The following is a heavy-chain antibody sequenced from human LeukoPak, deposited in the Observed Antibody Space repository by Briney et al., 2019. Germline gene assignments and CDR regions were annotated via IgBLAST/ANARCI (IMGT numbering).Heavy chain of an antibody. D-gene: IGHD6-19*01. CDR1: GFTGSNNY. CDR2: IHSSGAT. CDR3: ARAGGLRIAVAPIDC. V-gene: IGHV3-53*01. J-gene: IGHJ4*02. Sequence: GGSLRLSCAASGFTGSNNYVSWVRQAPGMGLEWVSAIHSSGATCYADSVKGRFTISRDSSKNTLYLQMNSLRAEDTAVYYCARAGGLRIAVAPIDCWGQGTLVTVSS.